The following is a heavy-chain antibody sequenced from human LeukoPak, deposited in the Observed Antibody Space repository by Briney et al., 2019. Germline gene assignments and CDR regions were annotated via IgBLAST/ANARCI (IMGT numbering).Heavy chain of an antibody. CDR3: AKDMSQLILPYYDILTGYDY. CDR1: GFTFDDYA. CDR2: ISGDGGST. D-gene: IGHD3-9*01. J-gene: IGHJ4*02. V-gene: IGHV3-43*02. Sequence: GGSLRLSCAASGFTFDDYAMHWVRQAPGKGLEWVSLISGDGGSTYYADSVKGRFTISRDNSKNSLYLQMNSLRTEDTALYYCAKDMSQLILPYYDILTGYDYWGQGTLVTVSS.